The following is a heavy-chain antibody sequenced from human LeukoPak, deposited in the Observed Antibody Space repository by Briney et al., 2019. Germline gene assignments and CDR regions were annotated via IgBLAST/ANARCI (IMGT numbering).Heavy chain of an antibody. CDR3: ARLGAAGTSR. Sequence: SETLSLTCAVYGGSFSGYYWSWIRQPPGKGLEWIGEINHSGSTNYNPSLKSRVTISVDTSKSQFSLKLSSVTAADTAVYYCARLGAAGTSRWGQGTLVTVSS. CDR2: INHSGST. J-gene: IGHJ4*02. V-gene: IGHV4-34*01. CDR1: GGSFSGYY. D-gene: IGHD6-13*01.